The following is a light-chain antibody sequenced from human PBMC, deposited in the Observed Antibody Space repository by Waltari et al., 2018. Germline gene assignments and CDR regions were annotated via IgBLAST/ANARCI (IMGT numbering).Light chain of an antibody. V-gene: IGKV1-5*03. CDR2: KAS. CDR1: QNIKIW. CDR3: QQYDTYPWT. J-gene: IGKJ1*01. Sequence: DIQMTQSPSTLSASVGDRVTITCRANQNIKIWLTWYQQKPGKAPNLLIYKASSLQSGVPSRFSGSGSGTEFALTINSLQPDDFATYYCQQYDTYPWTFGHGTKVEIK.